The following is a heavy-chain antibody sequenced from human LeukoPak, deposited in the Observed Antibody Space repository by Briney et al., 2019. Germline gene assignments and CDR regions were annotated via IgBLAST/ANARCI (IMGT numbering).Heavy chain of an antibody. CDR1: GFTFSTYW. CDR2: IKQDGSEK. CDR3: AKGGPPRGGFYHYGLDA. J-gene: IGHJ6*02. D-gene: IGHD2/OR15-2a*01. V-gene: IGHV3-7*03. Sequence: PGGSLRLSCAASGFTFSTYWMSWVRQTPGEGLEWVANIKQDGSEKYYVDSVNGRFTMSRDNAKNSLYLQMNSLKTEDTALYYCAKGGPPRGGFYHYGLDAWGLGTTVTVSS.